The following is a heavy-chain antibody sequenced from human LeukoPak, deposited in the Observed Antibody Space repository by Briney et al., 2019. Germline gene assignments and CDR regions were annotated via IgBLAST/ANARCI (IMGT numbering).Heavy chain of an antibody. V-gene: IGHV1-69*04. D-gene: IGHD2/OR15-2a*01. CDR1: GGTFSSYA. CDR2: IIPILGIA. J-gene: IGHJ6*02. CDR3: ARLSVSPYYYYGMDV. Sequence: ASVKVSCKASGGTFSSYAISWVRQAPGQGLEWMGRIIPILGIANYAQKFQGRVTITADKSTSTAYMELSSLRSEDTAVYYCARLSVSPYYYYGMDVWGQGTTVTVSS.